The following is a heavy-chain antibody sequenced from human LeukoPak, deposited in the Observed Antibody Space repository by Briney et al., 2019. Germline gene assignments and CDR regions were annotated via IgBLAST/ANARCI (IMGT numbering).Heavy chain of an antibody. Sequence: PGGSLRLSCAASGFTFSSYWMSWVRQAPGKGLEWVANIKQDGSEKYYVDSVKGRFTISRDNSKNTLYLQMSSLRAEDTAIYYCAKSRAADTTLLFDYWGQGTLVTVSS. CDR3: AKSRAADTTLLFDY. D-gene: IGHD6-13*01. CDR2: IKQDGSEK. CDR1: GFTFSSYW. J-gene: IGHJ4*02. V-gene: IGHV3-7*03.